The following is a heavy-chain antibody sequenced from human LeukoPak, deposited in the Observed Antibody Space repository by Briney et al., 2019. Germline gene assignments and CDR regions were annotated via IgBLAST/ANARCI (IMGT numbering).Heavy chain of an antibody. CDR3: ASNWAYDYVVQSY. CDR1: GFTFNAYG. Sequence: PGGSLRLSCSASGFTFNAYGMGWVRQAPGKGLEWVSVVSGDGGTTYYADSVRGRFTISRDNSKNTLYMQINSLGDEDTAVYYCASNWAYDYVVQSYWGQGTLVTVSS. J-gene: IGHJ4*02. D-gene: IGHD3-16*01. CDR2: VSGDGGTT. V-gene: IGHV3-23*01.